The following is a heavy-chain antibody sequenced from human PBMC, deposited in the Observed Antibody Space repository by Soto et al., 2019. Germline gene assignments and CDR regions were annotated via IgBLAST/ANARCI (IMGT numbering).Heavy chain of an antibody. CDR1: GFTFSKAW. Sequence: EVQLVESGGDLVKPGGSLRLSCAASGFTFSKAWMTWVRQAPGKGLEWVGRIKSKADGGRTDYGTPIKGRFTISRDDSRNSLYLQMNNLKTDDTAVYYCTTAPIDWLSFFDYWGQGTLVTVSS. D-gene: IGHD3-9*01. J-gene: IGHJ4*02. CDR2: IKSKADGGRT. CDR3: TTAPIDWLSFFDY. V-gene: IGHV3-15*07.